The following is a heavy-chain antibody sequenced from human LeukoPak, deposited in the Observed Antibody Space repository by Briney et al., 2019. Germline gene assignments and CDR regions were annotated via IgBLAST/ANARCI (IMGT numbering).Heavy chain of an antibody. CDR2: IKVDGFET. Sequence: PGGSLRLSCAASGFTVSSYWMDWVRQAPGKGLEWVASIKVDGFETFYVDSVKGRFTISRDNAKNSLYLQVNSLRTDDTAVYYCVRTNAMDVWGQGTTVTVSS. CDR1: GFTVSSYW. CDR3: VRTNAMDV. J-gene: IGHJ6*02. V-gene: IGHV3-7*05.